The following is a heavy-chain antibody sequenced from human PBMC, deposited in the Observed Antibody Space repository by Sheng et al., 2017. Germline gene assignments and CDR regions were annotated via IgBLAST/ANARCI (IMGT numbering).Heavy chain of an antibody. CDR2: IIPLFGIA. CDR1: GGTFSSSYA. D-gene: IGHD2-2*02. J-gene: IGHJ5*02. Sequence: QVQLVQSGAEVKKPGSSVKVSCKASGGTFSSSYAISWVRQAPGQGLEWMGVIIPLFGIANYAQKFQGRVTITADESTSTDYLELSSLRSDDTAVYYCARGDCTSTSCYTTWFDPWGQGTLVTVSS. CDR3: ARGDCTSTSCYTTWFDP. V-gene: IGHV1-69*13.